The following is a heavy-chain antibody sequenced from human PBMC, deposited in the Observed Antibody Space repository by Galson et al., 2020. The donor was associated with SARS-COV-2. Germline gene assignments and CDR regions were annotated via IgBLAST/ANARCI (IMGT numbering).Heavy chain of an antibody. J-gene: IGHJ6*03. D-gene: IGHD4-4*01. Sequence: SVKVSCKASGGTFSSYAISWVRQAPGQGLEWMGGIIPIFGTANYAQKFQGRVTITADESTSTAYMELSSLRSEDTAVYYCARRDYSNYPMDYYYYYMDVWGKGTTVTVSS. CDR1: GGTFSSYA. V-gene: IGHV1-69*13. CDR2: IIPIFGTA. CDR3: ARRDYSNYPMDYYYYYMDV.